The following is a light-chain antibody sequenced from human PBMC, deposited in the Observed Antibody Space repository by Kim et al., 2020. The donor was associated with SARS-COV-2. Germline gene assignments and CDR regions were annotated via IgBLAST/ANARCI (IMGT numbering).Light chain of an antibody. CDR1: SLRNYY. J-gene: IGLJ2*01. V-gene: IGLV3-19*01. CDR2: GKN. Sequence: ALGQTVRITCQGDSLRNYYASWYQQKPGQAHVLVIYGKNNRPSGIPDRFSGSSSGNTASLTITGAQAEDEAVYYCNSRDSSGNHVVFGGGTQLTVL. CDR3: NSRDSSGNHVV.